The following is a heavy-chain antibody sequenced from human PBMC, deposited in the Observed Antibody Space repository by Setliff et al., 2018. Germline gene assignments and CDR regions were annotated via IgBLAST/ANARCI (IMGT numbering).Heavy chain of an antibody. J-gene: IGHJ4*02. CDR2: IYSGGNT. D-gene: IGHD6-13*01. Sequence: PSETLSLTCTVSRGSISSSGYYWVWIRQPPGKGLEWIGSIYSGGNTYNNASLKSRVTISVDTSKNQFSLRLSSMTAADTAVYYCATSGQHLVPIDYWGQGTLVTVSS. V-gene: IGHV4-39*01. CDR3: ATSGQHLVPIDY. CDR1: RGSISSSGYY.